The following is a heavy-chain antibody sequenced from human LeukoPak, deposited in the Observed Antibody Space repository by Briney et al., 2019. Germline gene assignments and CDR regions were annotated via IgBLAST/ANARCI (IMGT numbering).Heavy chain of an antibody. V-gene: IGHV3-23*01. CDR2: ISASGDTT. CDR3: ALGYCSGGDCYAKPYYFDH. CDR1: GFTFRAYA. J-gene: IGHJ4*02. D-gene: IGHD2-15*01. Sequence: GGSLRLSCAASGFTFRAYAMSWVRQAPGKGLEWVSLISASGDTTYYADSVKGRFTISRDNSRNTLSLQMSSLRAEDTAVYYCALGYCSGGDCYAKPYYFDHWGQGTLVTVSS.